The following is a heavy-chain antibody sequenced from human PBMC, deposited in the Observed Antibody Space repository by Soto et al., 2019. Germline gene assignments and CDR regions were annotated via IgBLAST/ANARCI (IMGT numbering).Heavy chain of an antibody. Sequence: SETLSLTCAVYGGSFSGYYWIWIRQPPGKGLEWIGEINXSVSTXYNPSLKSRVTISVDTSKNQFSLQLSSVTAADTAVYYCARSPPGGSGSYYNVVRWFDPWGQGTMVTVSS. CDR2: INXSVST. V-gene: IGHV4-34*01. J-gene: IGHJ5*02. CDR1: GGSFSGYY. D-gene: IGHD3-10*01. CDR3: ARSPPGGSGSYYNVVRWFDP.